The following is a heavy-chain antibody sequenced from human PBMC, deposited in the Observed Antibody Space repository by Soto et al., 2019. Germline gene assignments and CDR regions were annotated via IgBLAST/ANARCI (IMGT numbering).Heavy chain of an antibody. CDR1: GFTFSSYG. V-gene: IGHV3-30*03. D-gene: IGHD3-10*01. J-gene: IGHJ6*03. CDR3: ARAYYGSGRQNESGIYYYYYMDV. Sequence: PGGSLRLSCAASGFTFSSYGMHWVRQAPGKGLEWVAVISYDGSNKYYADSVKGRFTISRDNAKNTLYLQMTSLRAEDTAVYYCARAYYGSGRQNESGIYYYYYMDVRGKGTTVTVSS. CDR2: ISYDGSNK.